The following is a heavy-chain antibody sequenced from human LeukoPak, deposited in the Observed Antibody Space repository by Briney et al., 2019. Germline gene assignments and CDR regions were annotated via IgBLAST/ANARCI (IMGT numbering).Heavy chain of an antibody. V-gene: IGHV3-23*01. D-gene: IGHD2-2*01. CDR1: GSTFSTYA. J-gene: IGHJ4*02. CDR3: AKGRRVVPAAPFDY. CDR2: ISGSGGST. Sequence: GGSLRLSCVASGSTFSTYAMNWVRQAPGERLEWVSAISGSGGSTSYVDSMKGRFTISRDNSKNTLYLQMNSLRAEDTAVYYCAKGRRVVPAAPFDYWGQGTLVTVSS.